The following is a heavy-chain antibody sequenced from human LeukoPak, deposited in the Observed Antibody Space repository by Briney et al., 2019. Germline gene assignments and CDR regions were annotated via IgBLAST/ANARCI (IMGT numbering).Heavy chain of an antibody. CDR1: GFTFSSYA. CDR3: AKAGSLRFLEWFQIADYFDN. D-gene: IGHD3-3*01. Sequence: PGGSLRLSCAASGFTFSSYAMSWVRQAPGKGLEWVSAISGSGGSTYYADSVKGRFTISRDNSKNTLYLQMNSLRAEDTAVYYCAKAGSLRFLEWFQIADYFDNWGQGTLVAVSS. V-gene: IGHV3-23*01. CDR2: ISGSGGST. J-gene: IGHJ4*02.